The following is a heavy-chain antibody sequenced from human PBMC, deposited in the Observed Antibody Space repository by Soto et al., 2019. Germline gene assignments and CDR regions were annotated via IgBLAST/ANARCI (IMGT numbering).Heavy chain of an antibody. D-gene: IGHD3-10*01. V-gene: IGHV3-11*05. CDR1: GFTFSDYY. Sequence: GGGLRLSCAASGFTFSDYYMSWIRQAPGKGLEWVSYISSSSSYTNYADSVKGRFSISRDNAKNSLYLQMNSLRAEDTAVYYCAREYYYGSGSPLYYYYGMDVWGQGTTVTVSS. J-gene: IGHJ6*02. CDR2: ISSSSSYT. CDR3: AREYYYGSGSPLYYYYGMDV.